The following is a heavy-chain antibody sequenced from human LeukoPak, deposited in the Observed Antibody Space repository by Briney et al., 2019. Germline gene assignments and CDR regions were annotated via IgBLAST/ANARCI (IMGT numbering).Heavy chain of an antibody. CDR3: ARDYCSSTSCSLDY. CDR2: ISSSSSYI. J-gene: IGHJ4*02. CDR1: GFTFSSYS. D-gene: IGHD2-2*01. Sequence: GGSLRLTCAASGFTFSSYSMNWVRQAPGKGLEWVSSISSSSSYIYYADSVKGRFTISRDNAKNSLYLQMNSLRAEDTAVYYCARDYCSSTSCSLDYWGQGTLVTVSS. V-gene: IGHV3-21*01.